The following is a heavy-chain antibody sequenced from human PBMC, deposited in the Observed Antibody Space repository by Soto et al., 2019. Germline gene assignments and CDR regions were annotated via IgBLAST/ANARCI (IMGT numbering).Heavy chain of an antibody. J-gene: IGHJ4*02. V-gene: IGHV3-48*04. Sequence: GSLRLSCAASGFTFSSYSMNWVRQAPGKGLEWVSYISSSSSTIYYADSVKGRFTISRDNAKNSLYLQMNSLRAEDTAVYYCARVLYCSSTSCYDYWGQGTLVTVSS. D-gene: IGHD2-2*01. CDR1: GFTFSSYS. CDR2: ISSSSSTI. CDR3: ARVLYCSSTSCYDY.